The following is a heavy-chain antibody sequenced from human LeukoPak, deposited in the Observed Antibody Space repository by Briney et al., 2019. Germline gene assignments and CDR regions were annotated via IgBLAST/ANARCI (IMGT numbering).Heavy chain of an antibody. J-gene: IGHJ4*02. V-gene: IGHV1-69*01. D-gene: IGHD6-13*01. CDR2: IIPIFGTA. CDR3: ATRSSRPFDY. CDR1: GGTFSSYA. Sequence: ASVKVSCKASGGTFSSYAISWVRQAPGQGLEWMGGIIPIFGTANYAQKFQGRVTIIADESTSTAYMELSSLRSEDTAVYYCATRSSRPFDYWGQGTLVTVSS.